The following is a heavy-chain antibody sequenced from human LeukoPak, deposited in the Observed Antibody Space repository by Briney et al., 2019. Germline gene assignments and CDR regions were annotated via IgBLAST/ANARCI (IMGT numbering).Heavy chain of an antibody. J-gene: IGHJ4*02. D-gene: IGHD3-22*01. CDR2: MNPDSGDT. Sequence: ASVKVSCKASGYTFTSYEINWVRQATGHGLEWMEWMNPDSGDTAYAQKFQGRITMTRSTSITTAYMELSSLRSEDTAVYYCARGLGSYDSSELTWPMISFWGQGTQVTVSS. CDR3: ARGLGSYDSSELTWPMISF. V-gene: IGHV1-8*01. CDR1: GYTFTSYE.